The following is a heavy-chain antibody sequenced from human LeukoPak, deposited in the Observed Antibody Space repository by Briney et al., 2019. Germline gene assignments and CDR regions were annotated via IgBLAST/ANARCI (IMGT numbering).Heavy chain of an antibody. CDR2: INSDGSST. D-gene: IGHD3-10*01. CDR1: GFTFSSYW. Sequence: PGGSLRLSCAASGFTFSSYWMNWVRQAPGKGLVWVSRINSDGSSTIYADPVKGRFTISRDNAKNTLYLQMNSLRAEDTAVYYCASLTLRSPFDYWGQGTLVTVSS. CDR3: ASLTLRSPFDY. J-gene: IGHJ4*02. V-gene: IGHV3-74*01.